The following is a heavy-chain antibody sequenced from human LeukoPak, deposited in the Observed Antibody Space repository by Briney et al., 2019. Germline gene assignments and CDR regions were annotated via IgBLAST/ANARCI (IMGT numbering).Heavy chain of an antibody. J-gene: IGHJ3*02. CDR1: GGSISSSSYY. Sequence: SETLSLTCTVSGGSISSSSYYWVWIRQPPGKGLEWIGSIYYSGSTYYNPSLKSRVTISVDTSKNQFSLKLSSVTAADTAVYYCARDSQGAFDIWGQGTMVTVSS. V-gene: IGHV4-39*07. CDR2: IYYSGST. CDR3: ARDSQGAFDI.